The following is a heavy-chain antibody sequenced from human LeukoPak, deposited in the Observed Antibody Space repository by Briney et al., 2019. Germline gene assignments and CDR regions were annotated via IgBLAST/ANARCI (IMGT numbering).Heavy chain of an antibody. J-gene: IGHJ6*02. Sequence: SETLSLTCTVSGGSISSYYWSWIRQPAGKGLEWIGRIYTSGSTNYNPSLKSRVTMSVDTSKNQFSLKRSSVTAADTAVYYCARESCSSTSCYDAYYYYGMDVWGQGTTVTVSS. V-gene: IGHV4-4*07. D-gene: IGHD2-2*01. CDR1: GGSISSYY. CDR3: ARESCSSTSCYDAYYYYGMDV. CDR2: IYTSGST.